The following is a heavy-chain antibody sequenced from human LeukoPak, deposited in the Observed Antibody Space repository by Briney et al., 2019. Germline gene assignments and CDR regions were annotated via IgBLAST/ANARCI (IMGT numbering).Heavy chain of an antibody. V-gene: IGHV2-70*04. CDR3: ARTPNFYYYMDV. CDR2: IDWDDDK. Sequence: SGLALVKPTQTLTLTCTFSGFSLSTSGMRVNWIRQPPGKALEWLARIDWDDDKFYSTSLKARLTISKDTSKNQVVLTMTNMDPVDTATYYCARTPNFYYYMDVWGKGTTVTVSS. J-gene: IGHJ6*03. D-gene: IGHD1-1*01. CDR1: GFSLSTSGMR.